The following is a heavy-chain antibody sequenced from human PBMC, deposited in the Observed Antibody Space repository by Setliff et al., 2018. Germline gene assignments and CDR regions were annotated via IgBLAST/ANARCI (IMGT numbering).Heavy chain of an antibody. V-gene: IGHV4-34*01. Sequence: SETLSLTCAVYGGSLSGYYWSWIRQPPGKGLEWIGEINHSGSTNYNPSLKSRVTISVDTSKNQFSLKLSSVTAADTAVYYCARGKPFFGVVIMGYYYYYMDVWGKGTTVTVSS. CDR2: INHSGST. J-gene: IGHJ6*03. CDR3: ARGKPFFGVVIMGYYYYYMDV. CDR1: GGSLSGYY. D-gene: IGHD3-3*01.